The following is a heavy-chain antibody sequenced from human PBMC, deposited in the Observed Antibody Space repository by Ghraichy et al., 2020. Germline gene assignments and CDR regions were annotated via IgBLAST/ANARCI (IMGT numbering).Heavy chain of an antibody. V-gene: IGHV3-73*01. CDR3: TRLSIAAAGTYAFDI. CDR1: GFTFSGSA. D-gene: IGHD6-13*01. Sequence: LSLTCAASGFTFSGSAMHWVRQASGKGLEWVGRIRSKANSYATAYAASVKGRFTISRDDSKNTAYLQMNSLKTEDTAVYYCTRLSIAAAGTYAFDIWGQGTMVTVSS. J-gene: IGHJ3*02. CDR2: IRSKANSYAT.